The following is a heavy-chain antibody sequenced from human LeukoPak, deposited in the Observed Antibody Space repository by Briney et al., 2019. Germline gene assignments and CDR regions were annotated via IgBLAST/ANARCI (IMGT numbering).Heavy chain of an antibody. V-gene: IGHV4-38-2*02. CDR3: ARVPRSYYYYYYMDV. Sequence: SETLSLTCSVSGYSISSGYYWGWIRQPPGKGLEWIGSIYQSGSTSYNPSLKSRVTMSADTSKNQFSLKLSSVTAADTAVYYCARVPRSYYYYYYMDVWGKGTTVTVSS. CDR1: GYSISSGYY. J-gene: IGHJ6*03. CDR2: IYQSGST.